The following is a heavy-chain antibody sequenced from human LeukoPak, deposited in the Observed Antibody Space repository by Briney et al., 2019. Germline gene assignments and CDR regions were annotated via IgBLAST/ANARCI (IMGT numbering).Heavy chain of an antibody. V-gene: IGHV3-23*01. CDR1: GFTFSRFA. CDR3: AKDTYCSSSSCGFDY. CDR2: ISGSGGST. Sequence: GGSLRLSCAASGFTFSRFAMSWVRQAPGKGLEWVSAISGSGGSTYSADSVKGRFTISRDNSNDTLYLQMSSLRAEDTAVYYCAKDTYCSSSSCGFDYWGQGTLVTVSS. D-gene: IGHD2-2*01. J-gene: IGHJ4*02.